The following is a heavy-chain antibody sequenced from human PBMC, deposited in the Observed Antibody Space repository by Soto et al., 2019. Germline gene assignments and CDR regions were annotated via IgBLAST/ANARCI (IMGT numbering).Heavy chain of an antibody. CDR1: GFTFSNAW. V-gene: IGHV3-15*01. Sequence: PGGSLRLSCAASGFTFSNAWMSWVRQAPGKGLEWVGRIKSKTDGGTTDYAAPVKGRFTISRDDSKNTLYLQMNSLKTEDTAVYYCTTDEPPGYSSSWWEGYYYYYMDVWGKGTTVTVSS. CDR3: TTDEPPGYSSSWWEGYYYYYMDV. J-gene: IGHJ6*03. D-gene: IGHD6-13*01. CDR2: IKSKTDGGTT.